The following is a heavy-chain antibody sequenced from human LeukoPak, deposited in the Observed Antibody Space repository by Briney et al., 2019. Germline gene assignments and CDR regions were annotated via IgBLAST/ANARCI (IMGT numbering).Heavy chain of an antibody. CDR1: GGSISSYY. J-gene: IGHJ1*01. CDR3: ALYDFWSRYFQH. Sequence: SETLSLTCTVSGGSISSYYWSWIRQPPGKGLEWIGYIYYSGSTNYNPSLKSRVTISVDTSKNQFSLKLSSVTAADTAVYYCALYDFWSRYFQHWGQGTLVTVSS. D-gene: IGHD3-3*01. V-gene: IGHV4-59*01. CDR2: IYYSGST.